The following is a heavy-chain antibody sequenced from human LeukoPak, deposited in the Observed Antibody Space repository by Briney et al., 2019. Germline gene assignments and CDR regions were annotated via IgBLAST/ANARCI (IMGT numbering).Heavy chain of an antibody. CDR1: GGSISSSSYY. Sequence: PSETLSLTCTVSGGSISSSSYYWGGIPHPPGKGLEGIGSFYYSGSTYYNPSLKSRVTISVDTSKNQFSLKLSSVTAADTAVYYCARVYDYVWGSYPYYFDYWGQGTLVTVSS. CDR3: ARVYDYVWGSYPYYFDY. D-gene: IGHD3-16*02. CDR2: FYYSGST. J-gene: IGHJ4*02. V-gene: IGHV4-39*07.